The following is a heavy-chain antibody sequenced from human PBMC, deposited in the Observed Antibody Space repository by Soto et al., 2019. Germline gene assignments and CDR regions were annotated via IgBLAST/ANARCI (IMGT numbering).Heavy chain of an antibody. V-gene: IGHV5-51*01. D-gene: IGHD1-26*01. J-gene: IGHJ6*02. CDR3: ARHSFQVGATRANSYYYGMDV. Sequence: PGESLKISCKGSGYSFTSYWIGWVRQMPGKGLEWMGIIYPGDSDTRYSPSFQGQVTISADKSISTAYLQWSSLKASDTAMYYCARHSFQVGATRANSYYYGMDVWGQGTTVTV. CDR1: GYSFTSYW. CDR2: IYPGDSDT.